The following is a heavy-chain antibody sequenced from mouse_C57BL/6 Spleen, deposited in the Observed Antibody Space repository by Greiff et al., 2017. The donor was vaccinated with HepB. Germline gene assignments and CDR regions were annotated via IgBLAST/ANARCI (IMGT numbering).Heavy chain of an antibody. CDR2: INPGSGGT. D-gene: IGHD2-4*01. V-gene: IGHV1-54*01. J-gene: IGHJ2*01. CDR1: GYAFTNYL. Sequence: QVQLQQSGAELVRPGTSVKVSCKASGYAFTNYLIEWVKQRPGQGLEWIGVINPGSGGTNYNEKFKGKATLTADKSSSTAYMQLSSLTSEDSAVYFCARSGDYELDYWGQGTTLTVSS. CDR3: ARSGDYELDY.